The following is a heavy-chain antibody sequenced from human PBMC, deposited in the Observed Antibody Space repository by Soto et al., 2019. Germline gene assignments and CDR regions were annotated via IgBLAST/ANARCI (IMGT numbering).Heavy chain of an antibody. CDR3: ARNGENCSSTSCHLYAFAI. CDR2: INHSGST. V-gene: IGHV4-34*01. Sequence: SETLSLTCAVYGGSFSGYYWSWIRQPPGKGLEWIGEINHSGSTNYNPSLKSRVTISVDTSKNQFSLKLSSVTAADTAVYYCARNGENCSSTSCHLYAFAIWGQGTMVTVSS. J-gene: IGHJ3*02. D-gene: IGHD2-2*01. CDR1: GGSFSGYY.